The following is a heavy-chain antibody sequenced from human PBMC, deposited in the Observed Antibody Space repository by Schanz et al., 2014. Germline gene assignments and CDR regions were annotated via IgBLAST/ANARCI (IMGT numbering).Heavy chain of an antibody. D-gene: IGHD2-15*01. CDR1: GFTFSSYA. CDR2: ISASGGST. J-gene: IGHJ6*01. Sequence: EGQLLESGGGLIQPGGSLRLSCAASGFTFSSYAMSWVRQAPGKGLEWVSTISASGGSTYYADSVKGRFTISRDNSKNILYLQMNSLRAEDPAGYCCAKARRKSNCSGGRCFPSSYAGRDVWGHGTTVTVSS. V-gene: IGHV3-23*01. CDR3: AKARRKSNCSGGRCFPSSYAGRDV.